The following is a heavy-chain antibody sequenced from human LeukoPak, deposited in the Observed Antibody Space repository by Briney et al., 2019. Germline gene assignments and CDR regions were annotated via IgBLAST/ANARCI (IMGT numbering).Heavy chain of an antibody. D-gene: IGHD1-26*01. CDR3: ARAAYSGTTRFDN. V-gene: IGHV4-61*01. CDR2: IYYTGST. CDR1: GGSVSSASYD. Sequence: SETLSLTCTVSGGSVSSASYDWSWIRQPPGKGLEWIGYIYYTGSTNYNPSLKSRVTISLNTPKNQLSLKLSSVTAADTAVYHCARAAYSGTTRFDNWGQGTLVTVSS. J-gene: IGHJ4*02.